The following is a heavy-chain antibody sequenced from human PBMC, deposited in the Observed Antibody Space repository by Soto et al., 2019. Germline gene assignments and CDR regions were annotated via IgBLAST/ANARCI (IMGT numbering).Heavy chain of an antibody. D-gene: IGHD2-15*01. Sequence: QVQLQESGPGLVKPSGTLSLTCAVSGGSISSSNWWSWVRQPPGKGLEWIGEIYHSGSTNYNPSLKSRVTISVDKSKNPFSLKLSSVTAADTAVYYCERAYCSGGSCYSPVYYYYGMDVWGQGTTVTVSS. CDR2: IYHSGST. CDR1: GGSISSSNW. J-gene: IGHJ6*02. V-gene: IGHV4-4*02. CDR3: ERAYCSGGSCYSPVYYYYGMDV.